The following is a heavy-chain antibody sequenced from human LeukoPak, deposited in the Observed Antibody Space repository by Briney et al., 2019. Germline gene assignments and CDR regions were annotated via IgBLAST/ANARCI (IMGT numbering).Heavy chain of an antibody. CDR2: IYYSGST. D-gene: IGHD3-22*01. V-gene: IGHV4-59*01. J-gene: IGHJ4*02. CDR3: ARGLDAGDDSSGYTFDY. CDR1: GGSIRSYY. Sequence: SETLSLTCTVSGGSIRSYYWSWIRQPPGKGLEWIGYIYYSGSTNYNPSLKSRVTISVDTSKNQFSLKLSSVTAADTAVYYCARGLDAGDDSSGYTFDYWGQGTLVTVSS.